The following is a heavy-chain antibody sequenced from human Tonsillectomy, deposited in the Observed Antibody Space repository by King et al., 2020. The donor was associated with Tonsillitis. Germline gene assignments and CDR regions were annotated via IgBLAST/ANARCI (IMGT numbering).Heavy chain of an antibody. D-gene: IGHD6-13*01. CDR3: ATAPGHFHVAAPGTGNWFAP. CDR2: IYHSGST. Sequence: HVQLQESGPGLVKPSGTLSLTCAVSGGSISSSYWWSWVRQPPGKGLEWIGEIYHSGSTNYNPSLKSRVTISVDKSKNQFSLKLSSVTAADTAVYYCATAPGHFHVAAPGTGNWFAPWGQGTLVTVSS. J-gene: IGHJ5*02. V-gene: IGHV4-4*02. CDR1: GGSISSSYW.